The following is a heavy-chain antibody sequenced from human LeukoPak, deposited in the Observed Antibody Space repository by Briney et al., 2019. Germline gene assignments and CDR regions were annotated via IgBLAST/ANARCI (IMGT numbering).Heavy chain of an antibody. CDR2: ISYDGSNK. D-gene: IGHD3-10*01. V-gene: IGHV3-30-3*01. Sequence: GKSLRLSCAASEISFSTYAMHWVRQAPGKGLEWVAVISYDGSNKHYADSVKGRFTISRDNSKNTLSLQMNSLRSEDTAVYYCASHGPNYGSGSYPFDYWGQGTLVTVSS. CDR1: EISFSTYA. CDR3: ASHGPNYGSGSYPFDY. J-gene: IGHJ4*02.